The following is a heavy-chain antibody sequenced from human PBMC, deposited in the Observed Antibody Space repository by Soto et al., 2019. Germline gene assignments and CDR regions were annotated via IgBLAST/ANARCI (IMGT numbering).Heavy chain of an antibody. CDR3: ARDPVQEQWLTFDY. Sequence: GGSLRLSCAASGFTFSSYAMHWVRQAPGKGLEWVAVISYDGSNKYYADSVKGRFTISRDNSKNTLYLQMNSLRAEDTAVYYCARDPVQEQWLTFDYWGQGTLVTVSS. V-gene: IGHV3-30-3*01. D-gene: IGHD6-19*01. CDR2: ISYDGSNK. CDR1: GFTFSSYA. J-gene: IGHJ4*02.